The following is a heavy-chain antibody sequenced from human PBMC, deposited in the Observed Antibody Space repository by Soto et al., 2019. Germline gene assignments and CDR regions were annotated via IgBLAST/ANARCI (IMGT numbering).Heavy chain of an antibody. D-gene: IGHD2-15*01. V-gene: IGHV5-10-1*01. CDR3: ARQDCSGGSCYSAGPVDY. CDR2: IDPSDSYT. Sequence: PGESLKISCKGSGYSFTSYWISWVRQMPGKGLEWMGRIDPSDSYTNYSPSFRGHVTISADKSISTAYLQWSSLKASDTAMYYCARQDCSGGSCYSAGPVDYWGQGTLVTVSS. CDR1: GYSFTSYW. J-gene: IGHJ4*02.